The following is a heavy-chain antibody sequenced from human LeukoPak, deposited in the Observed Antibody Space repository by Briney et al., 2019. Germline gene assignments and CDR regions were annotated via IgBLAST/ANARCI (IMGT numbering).Heavy chain of an antibody. Sequence: PSETLSLICAVYGGSFSGYYWSWIRQPPGKGLEWIGEINHSGSTNYNPSLKSRVTISVDTSKNQFSLKLSSVTAADTAVYYCARGGYYYDSSGYSYYYWGQGTLVTVSS. CDR2: INHSGST. CDR1: GGSFSGYY. J-gene: IGHJ4*02. V-gene: IGHV4-34*01. D-gene: IGHD3-22*01. CDR3: ARGGYYYDSSGYSYYY.